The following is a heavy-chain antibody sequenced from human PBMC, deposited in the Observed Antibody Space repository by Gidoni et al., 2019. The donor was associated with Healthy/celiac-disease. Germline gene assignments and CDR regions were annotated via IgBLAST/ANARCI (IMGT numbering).Heavy chain of an antibody. J-gene: IGHJ4*02. V-gene: IGHV3-15*01. CDR2: IKSKTDGGTT. Sequence: EVQLLESGGGLVKPGGSLRLSCAASGFTFSNAWMSWGRQAPGKGLEWVGRIKSKTDGGTTDYAAPVKGRFTISRDDSKNTLYLQMNSLKTEDTAVYYCTTDGDIVGATAYWGQGTLVTVSS. D-gene: IGHD1-26*01. CDR1: GFTFSNAW. CDR3: TTDGDIVGATAY.